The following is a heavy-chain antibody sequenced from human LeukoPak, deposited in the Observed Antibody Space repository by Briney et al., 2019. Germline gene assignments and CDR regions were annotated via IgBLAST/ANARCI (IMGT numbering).Heavy chain of an antibody. CDR2: IIPIFGTA. J-gene: IGHJ5*02. CDR1: GGTFSSYA. V-gene: IGHV1-69*05. CDR3: AREVLVGATGWFDP. Sequence: SVKVSCKASGGTFSSYAISWVRQAPGQGLEWMGRIIPIFGTANYAQKFQGRVTITTDESTSTAYMELSSLRSEDTAVYYCAREVLVGATGWFDPWGQGTLVTVSS. D-gene: IGHD1-26*01.